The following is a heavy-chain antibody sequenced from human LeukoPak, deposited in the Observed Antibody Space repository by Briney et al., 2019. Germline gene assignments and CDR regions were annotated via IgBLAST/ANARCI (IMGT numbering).Heavy chain of an antibody. V-gene: IGHV3-74*01. J-gene: IGHJ4*02. CDR3: ARENSYGYGFDY. CDR2: INSDGSGT. CDR1: GFTFSSYW. D-gene: IGHD5-18*01. Sequence: GGSLRLSCAASGFTFSSYWMHWVRQAPGKGLEWVSRINSDGSGTSYADSVKGRFTISRDNAKNTLYLQMNSLRAEDTAVYYCARENSYGYGFDYWGQGTLVIVSS.